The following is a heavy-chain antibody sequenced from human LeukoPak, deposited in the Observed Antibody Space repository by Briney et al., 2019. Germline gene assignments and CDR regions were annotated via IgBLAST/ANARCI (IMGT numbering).Heavy chain of an antibody. D-gene: IGHD3-22*01. J-gene: IGHJ4*02. Sequence: SETLSLTCTVSGGSIRSSSHYWGWIRQPRGEGLEWIGIIYHSGTTYYNASLKSRVTISVDTSKNQFSLKLTSVTAADTAVYYCARAVGYYFDNSGPSKTFDYWGQGTLVTVSS. V-gene: IGHV4-39*07. CDR1: GGSIRSSSHY. CDR2: IYHSGTT. CDR3: ARAVGYYFDNSGPSKTFDY.